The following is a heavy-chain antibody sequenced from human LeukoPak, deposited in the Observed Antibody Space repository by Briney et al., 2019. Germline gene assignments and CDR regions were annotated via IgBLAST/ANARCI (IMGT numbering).Heavy chain of an antibody. CDR2: IRYDGSNE. CDR1: GFTFSSYG. V-gene: IGHV3-30*02. J-gene: IGHJ4*02. Sequence: GGSLRLSCAASGFTFSSYGMHWVRQAPGKGLEWVAFIRYDGSNEYYADSVKGRFTISRDNSKNTLYLQMNSLRAEDTAVYYCARGSGYGSGTYYNILDYWGQGTLVTVSS. CDR3: ARGSGYGSGTYYNILDY. D-gene: IGHD3-10*01.